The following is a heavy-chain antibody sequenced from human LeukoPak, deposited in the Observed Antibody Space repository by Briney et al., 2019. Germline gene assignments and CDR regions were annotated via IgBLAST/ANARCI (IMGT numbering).Heavy chain of an antibody. CDR3: CRTNGSGSYWFVDY. J-gene: IGHJ4*02. CDR1: GFTSSSYG. Sequence: GRSLRLSCAASGFTSSSYGMHWVRQAPGKGLEWVAVIWYDGSNKYYADSVKGRFTISRDNSKNTLYLQMNSLRAEDTAVYYCCRTNGSGSYWFVDYWGQGTLVTVSS. CDR2: IWYDGSNK. D-gene: IGHD3-10*01. V-gene: IGHV3-33*01.